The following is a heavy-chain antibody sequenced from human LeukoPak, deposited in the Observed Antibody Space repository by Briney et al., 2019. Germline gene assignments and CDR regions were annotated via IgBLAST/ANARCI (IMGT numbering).Heavy chain of an antibody. D-gene: IGHD3-10*01. J-gene: IGHJ6*02. CDR1: GFTVSSNY. V-gene: IGHV3-66*01. CDR3: ARGYGSGSYYYYYGMDV. CDR2: IYSGGST. Sequence: PGGSLRLSCAASGFTVSSNYMSWVRQAPGKGLEWVSVIYSGGSTYYADSVKGRFTISRDNSKNTLYLQMNSLRAEDTAVYYCARGYGSGSYYYYYGMDVWGQGTTVTVSS.